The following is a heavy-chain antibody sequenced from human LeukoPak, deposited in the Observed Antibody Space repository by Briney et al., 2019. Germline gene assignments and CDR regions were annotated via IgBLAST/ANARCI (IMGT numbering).Heavy chain of an antibody. CDR1: GGSISTYY. Sequence: SETLSLTCTVSGGSISTYYWSWIRQPPGKGLEWIGYIHYIGTTNYNPSLKSRATMSVDTSKNQFSLKLSSVTAADTAVYFCARHLGGGNSANWFDPWGQGTLVTVSS. D-gene: IGHD4-23*01. CDR3: ARHLGGGNSANWFDP. J-gene: IGHJ5*02. V-gene: IGHV4-59*08. CDR2: IHYIGTT.